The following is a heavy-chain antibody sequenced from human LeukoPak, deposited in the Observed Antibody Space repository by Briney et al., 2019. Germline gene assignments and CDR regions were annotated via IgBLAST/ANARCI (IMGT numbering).Heavy chain of an antibody. Sequence: SETLSLTCTVSGGSINNYYWSWIRQPPGEGLEWIGYIYASGSTNYNPSLKSRVTISVDSSKNQFSLKVSSVTAADTAVYYCARRDGYTYGHPFDYWGQGILVTVSS. CDR2: IYASGST. CDR1: GGSINNYY. CDR3: ARRDGYTYGHPFDY. J-gene: IGHJ4*02. V-gene: IGHV4-59*08. D-gene: IGHD5-18*01.